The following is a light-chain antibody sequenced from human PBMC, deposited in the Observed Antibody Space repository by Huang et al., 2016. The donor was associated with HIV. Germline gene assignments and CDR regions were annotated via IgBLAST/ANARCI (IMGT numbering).Light chain of an antibody. CDR2: AAS. J-gene: IGKJ1*01. CDR3: QKYNSAPRT. V-gene: IGKV1-27*01. Sequence: DIQMTQSPPSLSASVADRVTITCRASQGFSNYLAWYQQKPGKVPQLLIYAASTLKSWVSSRFSGSGSGTNFTLTSSSLPPEDVATYHYQKYNSAPRTFGQGTKVEIQ. CDR1: QGFSNY.